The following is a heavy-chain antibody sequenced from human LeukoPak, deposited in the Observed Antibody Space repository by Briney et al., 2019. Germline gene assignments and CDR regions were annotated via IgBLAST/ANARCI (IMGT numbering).Heavy chain of an antibody. Sequence: GGSLRLSCAASGFTFSSYAMSWVRQAPGKGLEWVSAISGGGGSTYHADSVKGRFTISRDNSKNMLYLQMNSPRAEDTAVYYCAFSYGSGSYCRFWGQGTLVTVSS. D-gene: IGHD3-10*01. J-gene: IGHJ4*02. CDR3: AFSYGSGSYCRF. CDR1: GFTFSSYA. V-gene: IGHV3-23*01. CDR2: ISGGGGST.